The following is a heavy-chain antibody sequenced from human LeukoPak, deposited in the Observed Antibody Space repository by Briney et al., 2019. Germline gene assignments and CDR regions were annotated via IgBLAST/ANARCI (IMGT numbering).Heavy chain of an antibody. D-gene: IGHD6-6*01. V-gene: IGHV1-2*02. CDR2: INPNSGGI. J-gene: IGHJ4*02. CDR1: GYTFTGYY. CDR3: ARSLSIAARPFDY. Sequence: ASVKVSCKASGYTFTGYYMHWVRQAPGQGLEWMGWINPNSGGINYAQKFQGRVTMTRDTSISTAYMELSRLRSDDTAVYYCARSLSIAARPFDYWGQGTLVTVSS.